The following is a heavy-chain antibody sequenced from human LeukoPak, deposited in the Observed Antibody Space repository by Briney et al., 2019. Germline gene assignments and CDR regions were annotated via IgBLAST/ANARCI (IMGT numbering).Heavy chain of an antibody. CDR2: IKQDGSDR. D-gene: IGHD4-17*01. J-gene: IGHJ4*02. CDR1: GFTFRNYW. Sequence: PGGSLRLSCAASGFTFRNYWMSWVRQAPGTGLEWVANIKQDGSDRNYVASVRGRFTISRDNAESSLYLQMNSLRAEDTAVYYCAKEIGDYGDYLNYFDYWGQGTLVTVSS. V-gene: IGHV3-7*03. CDR3: AKEIGDYGDYLNYFDY.